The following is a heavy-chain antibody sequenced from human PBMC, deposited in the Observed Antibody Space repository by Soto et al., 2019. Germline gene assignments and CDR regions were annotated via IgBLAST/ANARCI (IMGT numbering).Heavy chain of an antibody. CDR1: GFTFSTYG. V-gene: IGHV3-33*01. Sequence: QVHLVASGGGVVQPGRSLRLSCVASGFTFSTYGMHWVRQAPGKGLEWVAVIWYDGSKTYYAESVKGRFTISRDNSKNTLYLQMNSLRAEDTAVYYCARDIWFEKSKCLDYWGQGTLVTASS. J-gene: IGHJ4*02. CDR2: IWYDGSKT. CDR3: ARDIWFEKSKCLDY. D-gene: IGHD3-10*01.